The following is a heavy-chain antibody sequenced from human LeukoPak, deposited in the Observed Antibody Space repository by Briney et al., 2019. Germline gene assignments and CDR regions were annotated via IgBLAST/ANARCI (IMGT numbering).Heavy chain of an antibody. D-gene: IGHD4-23*01. CDR2: TNHSGST. Sequence: SETLSLTCAVYGKSFSGYYWSWIRQPPGKGLEWIGETNHSGSTNYIPSLKSRVTISVDTSKNQFSLKLSSVTAADTAVYYCACGGYYFDYWGQGTLVTVSS. J-gene: IGHJ4*02. CDR3: ACGGYYFDY. CDR1: GKSFSGYY. V-gene: IGHV4-34*01.